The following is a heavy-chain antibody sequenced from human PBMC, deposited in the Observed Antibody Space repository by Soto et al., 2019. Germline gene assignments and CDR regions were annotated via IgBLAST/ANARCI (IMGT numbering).Heavy chain of an antibody. D-gene: IGHD5-18*01. V-gene: IGHV3-21*01. CDR1: GFTFSSYS. CDR2: ISSSSSYI. Sequence: EVQLVESGGGLVKPGGSLRLSCAASGFTSGFTFSSYSMNWVRQAPGKGLEWVSSISSSSSYIYYADSVKGRFTISRDDAKNSLYLQMSSLRAEDTAVYYCARDLIQLMGGHYYYYSMDVWGQGTTVTVSS. CDR3: ARDLIQLMGGHYYYYSMDV. J-gene: IGHJ6*02.